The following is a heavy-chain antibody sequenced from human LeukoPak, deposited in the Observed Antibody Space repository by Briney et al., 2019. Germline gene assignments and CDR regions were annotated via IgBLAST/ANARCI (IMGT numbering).Heavy chain of an antibody. CDR3: ARRGPITMVRGVTENWFDP. V-gene: IGHV4-59*08. CDR1: GGSISSYY. J-gene: IGHJ5*02. D-gene: IGHD3-10*01. Sequence: PSETLSLTCTVSGGSISSYYWSWIRQPPGKGLEWIGYIYYSGSTNYNPSLKSRVTISVDTSKNQFSLKLSSVTAADTAVYYCARRGPITMVRGVTENWFDPWGQGTLVTVSS. CDR2: IYYSGST.